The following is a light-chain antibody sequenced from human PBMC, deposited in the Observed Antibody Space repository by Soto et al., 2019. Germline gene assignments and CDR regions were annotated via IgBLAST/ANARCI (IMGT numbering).Light chain of an antibody. J-gene: IGKJ3*01. Sequence: DIQMTQSPSSVSASVGDRVAITCRASQSVSSALAWYQQKPGKAPKLLIFAAFSLENGVPSRFSGSGSGADFTLTISSLQPEDSGTYYCQQLYDYPITFGPGTKVDIK. CDR3: QQLYDYPIT. CDR2: AAF. CDR1: QSVSSA. V-gene: IGKV1-12*01.